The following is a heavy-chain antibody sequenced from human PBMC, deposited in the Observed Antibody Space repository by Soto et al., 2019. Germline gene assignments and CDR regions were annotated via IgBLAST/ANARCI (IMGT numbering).Heavy chain of an antibody. CDR1: GGSFSGYY. D-gene: IGHD5-18*01. J-gene: IGHJ4*02. CDR3: ARQGIQLWLLANFDY. CDR2: INHSGST. Sequence: QVQLQQWGAGLLKPSETLSLTCAVYGGSFSGYYWSWIRQPPGKGLEWIGEINHSGSTNYNPSLKSRVTISVDTSKNQFSLKLSSVTAADTAVYYCARQGIQLWLLANFDYWGQGTLVTVSS. V-gene: IGHV4-34*01.